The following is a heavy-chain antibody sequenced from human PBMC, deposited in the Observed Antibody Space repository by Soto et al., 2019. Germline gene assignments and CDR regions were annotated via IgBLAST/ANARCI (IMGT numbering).Heavy chain of an antibody. J-gene: IGHJ6*02. CDR3: ARERASFYGMDV. CDR2: MNPNSGNT. V-gene: IGHV1-8*01. CDR1: GYTFTSYD. Sequence: GASVKVSCKASGYTFTSYDINWVRQATGQGLEWMGWMNPNSGNTDYAQKFQGRVTMTRNTSISTAYMELSSLRSEDTAVYYCARERASFYGMDVWGQGTTVTVSS.